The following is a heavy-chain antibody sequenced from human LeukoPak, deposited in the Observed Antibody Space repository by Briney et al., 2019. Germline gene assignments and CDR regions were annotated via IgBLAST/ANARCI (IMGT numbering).Heavy chain of an antibody. J-gene: IGHJ4*02. V-gene: IGHV3-30*18. D-gene: IGHD2-2*01. CDR2: ISYDGNSE. CDR1: GFTFSSYA. CDR3: AKDCCCSTTSCYVHYFDC. Sequence: QPGRSLRLSCAASGFTFSSYAMHWVRQAPGKGLEWVAVISYDGNSEYYTDSVKGRFTISRDNSKSTLFLQMNSLRAEDTAVYFCAKDCCCSTTSCYVHYFDCWGQGTLVTVSS.